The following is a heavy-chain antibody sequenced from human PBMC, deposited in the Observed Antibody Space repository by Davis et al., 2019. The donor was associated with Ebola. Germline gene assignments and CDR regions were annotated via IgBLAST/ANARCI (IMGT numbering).Heavy chain of an antibody. V-gene: IGHV3-7*01. CDR3: AREGGGSWGY. D-gene: IGHD2-15*01. Sequence: GESLKISCAASGFTLSSYWMSWVRQAPGKGLEWVANIKQDGIEKYYVDSVEGRFSVSRDNAKNSLYLQMNSLRAEDTAVYYCAREGGGSWGYWGQGTLVTVSS. CDR1: GFTLSSYW. CDR2: IKQDGIEK. J-gene: IGHJ4*02.